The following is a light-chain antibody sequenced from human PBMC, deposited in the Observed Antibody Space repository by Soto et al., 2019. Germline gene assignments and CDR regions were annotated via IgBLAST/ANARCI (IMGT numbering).Light chain of an antibody. CDR2: DVT. CDR3: SSYAGFNKVI. Sequence: QSALTQPPSASGSAGQSVTISCTGTSNDVGLYNFVSWYQQRPGKAPKLTVYDVTKRPSGVPDRFSGSKSGNTASLTVSGLRAEDEAVYFCSSYAGFNKVIFGGGTKVTVL. CDR1: SNDVGLYNF. V-gene: IGLV2-8*01. J-gene: IGLJ2*01.